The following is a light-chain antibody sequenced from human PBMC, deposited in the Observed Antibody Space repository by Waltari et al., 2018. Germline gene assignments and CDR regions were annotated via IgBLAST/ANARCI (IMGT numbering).Light chain of an antibody. J-gene: IGKJ3*01. CDR3: QQYDSYPFT. CDR2: GAS. V-gene: IGKV1-16*02. Sequence: EIQMTQSPSSLSASVGDRVTITCRASQGIRNSLGWFQQRPGKAPKSLIYGASTLQSGVPSKFGGSASGTDFTLTISSLQPEDFATYYCQQYDSYPFTFGPGTKVNI. CDR1: QGIRNS.